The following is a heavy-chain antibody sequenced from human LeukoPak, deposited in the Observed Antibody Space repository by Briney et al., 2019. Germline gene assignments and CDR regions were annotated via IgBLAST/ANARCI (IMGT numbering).Heavy chain of an antibody. Sequence: GGSLRLSCAASGFTFSSYWMSWVRQAPGKGLEWVANIKQDGSEKYYVDSVKGRFTISRDNAKTSLYLQMNSLRAEDTAVYYCARDSGMATVDYWGQGTLVTVSS. CDR1: GFTFSSYW. CDR3: ARDSGMATVDY. V-gene: IGHV3-7*01. CDR2: IKQDGSEK. J-gene: IGHJ4*02. D-gene: IGHD5-24*01.